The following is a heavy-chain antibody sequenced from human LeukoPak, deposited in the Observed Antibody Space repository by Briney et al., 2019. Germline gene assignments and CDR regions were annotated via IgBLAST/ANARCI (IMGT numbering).Heavy chain of an antibody. CDR2: IYYSGST. CDR1: GGSISSSTYY. V-gene: IGHV4-39*01. Sequence: PSKTLSLTGPVSGGSISSSTYYWAGIPRPPGKGLEGIGSIYYSGSTYYNPSLKSRVTVSVDTSKNQFSLKLSSVTAADTAVYYCVRGSTLRHYQYWGQGTLVTVSS. CDR3: VRGSTLRHYQY. J-gene: IGHJ4*02. D-gene: IGHD3-16*01.